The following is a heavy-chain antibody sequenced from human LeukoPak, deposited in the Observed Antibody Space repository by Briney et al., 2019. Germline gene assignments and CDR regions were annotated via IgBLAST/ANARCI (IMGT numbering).Heavy chain of an antibody. J-gene: IGHJ4*02. D-gene: IGHD3-22*01. CDR3: ARTPDSSGYYRWSYFDY. Sequence: ASVKVSCKASGGTFSSYAISWVRQAPGQGLEWMGGIIPIFGTANYAQKFQGRVTITADESTSTAYMELSSLRSEDTAVYYCARTPDSSGYYRWSYFDYWGQGTLVTVSS. V-gene: IGHV1-69*13. CDR1: GGTFSSYA. CDR2: IIPIFGTA.